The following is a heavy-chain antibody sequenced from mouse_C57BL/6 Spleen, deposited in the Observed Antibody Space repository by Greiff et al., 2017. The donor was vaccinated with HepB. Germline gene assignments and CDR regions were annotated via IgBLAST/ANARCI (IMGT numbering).Heavy chain of an antibody. CDR2: INPNNGGT. CDR3: ARGDYYCSSCFAY. V-gene: IGHV1-22*01. CDR1: GYTFTDYN. J-gene: IGHJ3*01. Sequence: VQLQQSGPELVKPGASVKMSCKASGYTFTDYNMHWVKQSHGKSLEWIGYINPNNGGTIYNQKVKGKATLTVNKSSSTAYMELRSLTSEYSAVYYCARGDYYCSSCFAYWGQGTLVTVSA. D-gene: IGHD1-1*01.